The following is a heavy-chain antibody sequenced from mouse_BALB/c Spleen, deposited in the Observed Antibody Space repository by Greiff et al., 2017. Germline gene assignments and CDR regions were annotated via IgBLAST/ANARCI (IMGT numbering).Heavy chain of an antibody. V-gene: IGHV8-12*01. J-gene: IGHJ4*01. CDR2: IYWDDDK. CDR1: GFSLSTSGMG. D-gene: IGHD3-3*01. CDR3: VRDPYYAMDY. Sequence: QVTLKESGPGILQPSQTLSLTCSFSGFSLSTSGMGVSWIRQPSGKGLEWLAHIYWDDDKRYNPSLKSRLTISKDTSRNQVFLKITSVDTADTATYYCVRDPYYAMDYWGQGTSVTVSS.